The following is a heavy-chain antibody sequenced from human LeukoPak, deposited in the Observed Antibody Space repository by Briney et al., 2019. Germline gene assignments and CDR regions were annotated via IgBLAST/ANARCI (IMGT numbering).Heavy chain of an antibody. CDR2: IYYSGST. Sequence: SETLSLTCTVSGGSISSSSYYWGWIRQPPGKGLEWIGSIYYSGSTYYNPSLKSRVTISVDTSKNQFSLKLSSVTAADTAVYYCARHKRAAMSSFDYWGQGTLVTVSS. CDR3: ARHKRAAMSSFDY. J-gene: IGHJ4*02. D-gene: IGHD2-2*01. CDR1: GGSISSSSYY. V-gene: IGHV4-39*01.